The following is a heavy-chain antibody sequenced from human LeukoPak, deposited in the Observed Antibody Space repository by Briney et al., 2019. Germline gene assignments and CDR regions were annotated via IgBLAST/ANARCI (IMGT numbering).Heavy chain of an antibody. CDR2: INSDGSST. V-gene: IGHV3-74*01. J-gene: IGHJ6*02. CDR3: AREPPGYSSSWTFEYYYYYYGMDV. CDR1: GFTFSSYW. Sequence: GGSLRLSCAASGFTFSSYWMHWVRQAPGKGLVWVSRINSDGSSTSYADSVRGRFTISRDNAKNTLYLQMNSLRAEDTAVYYCAREPPGYSSSWTFEYYYYYYGMDVWGQGTTVTVSS. D-gene: IGHD6-13*01.